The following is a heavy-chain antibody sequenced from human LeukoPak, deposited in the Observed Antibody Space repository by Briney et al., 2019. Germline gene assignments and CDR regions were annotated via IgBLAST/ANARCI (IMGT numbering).Heavy chain of an antibody. V-gene: IGHV4-34*01. J-gene: IGHJ4*02. Sequence: SETLSLTCAVYGGSFSGYYWSWIRQPPGKGLEWIGEINHSGSTNYNPSLKSRVTMSVDTSKNQFSLKLSSVTAADTAVYYRARGIAAAGTDYWGQGTLVTVSS. CDR2: INHSGST. CDR3: ARGIAAAGTDY. CDR1: GGSFSGYY. D-gene: IGHD6-13*01.